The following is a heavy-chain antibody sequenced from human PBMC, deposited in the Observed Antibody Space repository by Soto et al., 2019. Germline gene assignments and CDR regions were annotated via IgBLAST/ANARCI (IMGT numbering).Heavy chain of an antibody. Sequence: EVQLLESGGGSVQPGGSLRLSCATSGFTFSSYAMSWVRQAPGKGLEWVSAISGSGGSTNYADSAEGRFTISRDNSKNTLYLRMSSLRAEDTAVYYCAKAGGIAVPGSHLDYWGQGTLVTVSS. CDR2: ISGSGGST. J-gene: IGHJ4*02. CDR3: AKAGGIAVPGSHLDY. D-gene: IGHD6-19*01. CDR1: GFTFSSYA. V-gene: IGHV3-23*01.